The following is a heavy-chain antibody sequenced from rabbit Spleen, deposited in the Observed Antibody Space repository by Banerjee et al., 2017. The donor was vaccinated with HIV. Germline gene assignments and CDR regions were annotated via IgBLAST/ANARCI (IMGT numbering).Heavy chain of an antibody. D-gene: IGHD8-1*01. V-gene: IGHV1S45*01. J-gene: IGHJ6*01. Sequence: QEQLVESGGGLVQPEGSLTLTCTASGFSFSSSYYMCWVRQAPGKGLEWITCIDASSSGTTYYASWAKGRFTISKTSSTTVTLQMTSLTAADTATYFCARDAGTSFSTYGMDLWGPGTLVTVS. CDR1: GFSFSSSYY. CDR3: ARDAGTSFSTYGMDL. CDR2: IDASSSGTT.